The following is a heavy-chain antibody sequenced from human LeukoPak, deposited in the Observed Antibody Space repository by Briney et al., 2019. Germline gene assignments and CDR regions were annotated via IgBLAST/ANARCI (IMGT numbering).Heavy chain of an antibody. Sequence: GGSLRLSCAASGFTFNSYTMFWVRQAPGKGLEWVAVTSNDENIKYYADSVKGRFTISRDNSRDTLFLEMSSLGVEDTAVYYCARDPILGPPDYFDYWGRGTLVTVSS. J-gene: IGHJ4*02. CDR1: GFTFNSYT. V-gene: IGHV3-30-3*01. CDR2: TSNDENIK. D-gene: IGHD1-14*01. CDR3: ARDPILGPPDYFDY.